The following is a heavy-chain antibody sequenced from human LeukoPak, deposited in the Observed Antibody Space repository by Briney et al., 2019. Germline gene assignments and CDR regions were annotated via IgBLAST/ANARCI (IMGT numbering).Heavy chain of an antibody. Sequence: ASVKVSCKASGYTFTSYDINWVRQATGQGLEWMGWMNPNSGNTGYAQKFQGRVTMTRNTSISTAYKELSSLRSEDTAVYYCARATRPAAIPYYDFWSGYYNRVDYYYYMDVWGKGTTVTVSS. CDR2: MNPNSGNT. CDR3: ARATRPAAIPYYDFWSGYYNRVDYYYYMDV. CDR1: GYTFTSYD. J-gene: IGHJ6*03. D-gene: IGHD3-3*01. V-gene: IGHV1-8*01.